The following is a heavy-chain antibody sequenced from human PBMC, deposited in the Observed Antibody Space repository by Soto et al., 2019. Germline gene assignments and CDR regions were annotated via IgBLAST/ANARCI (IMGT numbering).Heavy chain of an antibody. D-gene: IGHD2-15*01. CDR1: GFTFSSFI. J-gene: IGHJ6*03. CDR2: ISSSSSNI. V-gene: IGHV3-48*01. CDR3: ARDEGHCSGGSCAKPNDLSYNLNA. Sequence: EVQLVESGGGLVQPGGSLRLSCAASGFTFSSFIMNWVRQAPGKGLEWVSYISSSSSNIYYADSVKGRFTIARDNAKNALLLQMNSLGAEDTAIYYGARDEGHCSGGSCAKPNDLSYNLNAWGKGTIVTV.